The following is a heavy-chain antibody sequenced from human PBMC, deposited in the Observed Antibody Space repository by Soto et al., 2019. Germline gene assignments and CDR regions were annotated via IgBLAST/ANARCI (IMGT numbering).Heavy chain of an antibody. CDR3: ARGPITQTSFIDH. D-gene: IGHD1-20*01. CDR1: GFTFSSYP. Sequence: GGSLRLSCEASGFTFSSYPMHWVRQAPGKGLEWVTVISYDGGNQYYADSVKGRFTISRDNSKDTLYLQMHSLRSDDTAVYFCARGPITQTSFIDHWGQGTLVTVSS. J-gene: IGHJ4*02. CDR2: ISYDGGNQ. V-gene: IGHV3-30-3*01.